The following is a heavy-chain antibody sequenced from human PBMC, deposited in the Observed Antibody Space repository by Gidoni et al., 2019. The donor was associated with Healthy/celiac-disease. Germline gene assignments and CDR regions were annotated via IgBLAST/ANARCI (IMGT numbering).Heavy chain of an antibody. CDR3: AKKPSYGSGSYYYYYMDV. CDR1: GFTFSSYA. J-gene: IGHJ6*03. V-gene: IGHV3-23*01. D-gene: IGHD3-10*01. Sequence: EVQLLESGGGLVQPGGSLRLSCAASGFTFSSYAMSWVRQAPGKGLEWVSAISGSGGSTYYADSVKGRFTISRDNSKNTLYLQMNSLRAEDTAVYYCAKKPSYGSGSYYYYYMDVWGKGTTVTVSS. CDR2: ISGSGGST.